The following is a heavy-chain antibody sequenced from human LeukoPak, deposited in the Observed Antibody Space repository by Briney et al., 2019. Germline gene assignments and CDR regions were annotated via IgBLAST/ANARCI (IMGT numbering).Heavy chain of an antibody. CDR2: IYTSGSA. D-gene: IGHD6-13*01. CDR1: GGSISSGSYY. J-gene: IGHJ4*02. V-gene: IGHV4-61*02. CDR3: ARSRGIISDSTLDY. Sequence: KPSETLSLTCTVSGGSISSGSYYWSWIRQPAGKGLEWIGRIYTSGSANYNPSLKSRVTMSLDTSKNQFSLKLSSVTAADTAVYYCARSRGIISDSTLDYWGQGTLVTVFS.